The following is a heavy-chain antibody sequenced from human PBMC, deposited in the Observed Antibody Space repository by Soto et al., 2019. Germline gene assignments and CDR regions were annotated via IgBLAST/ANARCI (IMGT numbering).Heavy chain of an antibody. CDR2: ISGSGGST. V-gene: IGHV3-23*01. D-gene: IGHD1-26*01. Sequence: PGGSLRLSCAASGFTFSSYAMSWVRQAPGKGLEWVSAISGSGGSTYYADSVKGRFTISRDNSKNTLYLQMNSLRAEDTAVYYGAKGGWALPAVLDYWGQGTLVTVSS. CDR3: AKGGWALPAVLDY. J-gene: IGHJ4*02. CDR1: GFTFSSYA.